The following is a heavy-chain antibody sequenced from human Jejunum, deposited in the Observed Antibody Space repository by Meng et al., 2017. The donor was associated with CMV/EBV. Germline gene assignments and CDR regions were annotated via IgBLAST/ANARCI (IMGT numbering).Heavy chain of an antibody. J-gene: IGHJ4*02. CDR3: ARDLVAATAPNN. V-gene: IGHV3-21*01. CDR1: GFAFSTYA. D-gene: IGHD1-26*01. Sequence: SGFAFSTYAMAWVRQAPGKGLEWVSSISAGSDYIYDADSVKGRFTVSRDNAKNSLYLQMNSLRAEDTAVYYCARDLVAATAPNNWGQGTLVTVSS. CDR2: ISAGSDYI.